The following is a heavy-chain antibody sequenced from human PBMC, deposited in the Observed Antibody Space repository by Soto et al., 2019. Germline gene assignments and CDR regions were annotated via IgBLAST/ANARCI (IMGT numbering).Heavy chain of an antibody. CDR2: IYYSGST. V-gene: IGHV4-39*01. CDR3: ARHGCSSTSCWSYYYYYMDV. CDR1: GGSISSSSYY. J-gene: IGHJ6*03. Sequence: PSETLSLTCTVSGGSISSSSYYWGWIRQPPGKGLEWIGSIYYSGSTYYNPSLKSRVTISVDTSKNQFSLKLSSVTAADTAVYYCARHGCSSTSCWSYYYYYMDVWGKGTTVTVSS. D-gene: IGHD2-2*01.